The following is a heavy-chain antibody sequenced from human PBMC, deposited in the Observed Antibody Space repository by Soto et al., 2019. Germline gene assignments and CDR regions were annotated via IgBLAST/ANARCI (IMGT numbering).Heavy chain of an antibody. D-gene: IGHD2-15*01. J-gene: IGHJ4*02. V-gene: IGHV1-69*12. CDR1: GGTFSSNT. CDR3: ATKAVADTTFDY. Sequence: QVQLVQSGAEVKKPGSSVTVSCRASGGTFSSNTISWMRQAPGQGLEWMGGIIPMFGTAVYTQKSQARVTITADESASTAYMERRRLRPDDTAVYYCATKAVADTTFDYWGQGTLVTVSS. CDR2: IIPMFGTA.